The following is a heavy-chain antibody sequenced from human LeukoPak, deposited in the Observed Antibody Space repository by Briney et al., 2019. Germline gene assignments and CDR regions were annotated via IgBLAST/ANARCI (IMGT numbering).Heavy chain of an antibody. J-gene: IGHJ5*02. D-gene: IGHD2-2*01. CDR1: GYTFTGYY. CDR3: ARILGYCSSTSCSAARFDP. CDR2: INPNSGGT. Sequence: VASVKVSCKASGYTFTGYYMHWVRQAPGQGLEWMGWINPNSGGTNYAQKFQGRVTMTGDTSISTAYMELSRLRSDDTAVYYCARILGYCSSTSCSAARFDPWGQGTLVTVSS. V-gene: IGHV1-2*02.